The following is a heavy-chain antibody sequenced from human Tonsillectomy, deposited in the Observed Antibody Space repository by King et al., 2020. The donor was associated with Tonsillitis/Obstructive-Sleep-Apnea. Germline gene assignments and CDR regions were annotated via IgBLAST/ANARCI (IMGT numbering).Heavy chain of an antibody. CDR3: ARADVPAVIDY. CDR2: IYSGGST. D-gene: IGHD2-2*01. Sequence: VQLVESGGGFIQPGGSLRLSCSASGFTVSNHYMNWVRQAPGKGLEGVSVIYSGGSTYYADSVKGRFTVSRDTSKNTVYLQMNSLRVEDTAVYFCARADVPAVIDYWGQGSLVTVSS. J-gene: IGHJ4*02. V-gene: IGHV3-53*01. CDR1: GFTVSNHY.